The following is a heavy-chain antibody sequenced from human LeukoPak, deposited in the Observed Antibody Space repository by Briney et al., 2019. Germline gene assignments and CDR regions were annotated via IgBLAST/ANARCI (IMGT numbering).Heavy chain of an antibody. CDR1: GGTFSSYA. CDR3: AGEKGDPERWLQFDY. V-gene: IGHV1-69*04. CDR2: IIPILGIA. Sequence: EASVKVSCKASGGTFSSYAISWVRQAPGQGLEWMGRIIPILGIANYAQKFQGRVTITADKSTSTAYMELSSLRSEDTAVYYCAGEKGDPERWLQFDYWGQGTLVTVSS. D-gene: IGHD5-12*01. J-gene: IGHJ4*02.